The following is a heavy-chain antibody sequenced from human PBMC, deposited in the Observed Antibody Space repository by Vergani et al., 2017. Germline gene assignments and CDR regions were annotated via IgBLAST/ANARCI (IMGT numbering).Heavy chain of an antibody. Sequence: QVQLVQSGAEVKKPGASVKVSCKASGYTFTSYGISWVRQAPGKGLEWMGWISAYNGNTNYAQRLQGRVTMTTDTSTTTAYMELRSLRSDDTAVYYCARALYCSVGSCYSDYWGQGTLVTVSS. D-gene: IGHD2-15*01. CDR1: GYTFTSYG. CDR2: ISAYNGNT. V-gene: IGHV1-18*01. CDR3: ARALYCSVGSCYSDY. J-gene: IGHJ4*02.